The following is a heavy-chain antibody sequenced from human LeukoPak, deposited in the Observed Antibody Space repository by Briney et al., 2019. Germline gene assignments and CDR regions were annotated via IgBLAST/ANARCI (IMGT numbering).Heavy chain of an antibody. D-gene: IGHD2-2*01. CDR3: ARSQRSYARGEYYYYMDV. CDR2: ISYDGSNE. J-gene: IGHJ6*03. V-gene: IGHV3-30*04. CDR1: GFTFSTYT. Sequence: GGSLRLSCAASGFTFSTYTMHWVRQAPGKGLEWVAIISYDGSNEYYAGSVRGRFTISRDNSKNTLYLQMNSLRTEDTAVYYCARSQRSYARGEYYYYMDVWGKGTTVTVSS.